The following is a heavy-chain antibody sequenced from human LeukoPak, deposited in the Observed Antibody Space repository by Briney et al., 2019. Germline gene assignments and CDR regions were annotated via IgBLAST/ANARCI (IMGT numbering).Heavy chain of an antibody. CDR1: GFTFSSND. CDR2: IMYDGSDK. CDR3: AKGSPWYSSGWALFDY. D-gene: IGHD6-19*01. V-gene: IGHV3-30*02. J-gene: IGHJ4*02. Sequence: QPGGSLRLSCAASGFTFSSNDMNWVRQAPGKGLEWVAFIMYDGSDKYYADSVKGQFTISRDNSKNTLYLQMNSLRAEDTAVYYCAKGSPWYSSGWALFDYWGQGTLVTVSS.